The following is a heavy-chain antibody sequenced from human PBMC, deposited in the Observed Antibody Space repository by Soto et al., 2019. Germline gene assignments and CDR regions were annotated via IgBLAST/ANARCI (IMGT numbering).Heavy chain of an antibody. Sequence: ASVKVSCKVSGYTLTELSIHWVRQAPGEGFEWVGGFDLEKGERSYAERLQGRATMAEESSEDALYLEPSSLRSEDTAVYYCAIEVRRSNPFDHRGKGTMVTVSS. CDR2: FDLEKGER. CDR1: GYTLTELS. J-gene: IGHJ5*02. V-gene: IGHV1-24*01. D-gene: IGHD6-13*01. CDR3: AIEVRRSNPFDH.